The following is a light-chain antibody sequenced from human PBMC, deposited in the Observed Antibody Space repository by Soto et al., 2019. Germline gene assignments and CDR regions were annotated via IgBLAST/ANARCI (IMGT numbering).Light chain of an antibody. CDR1: SSDVGGYNY. CDR2: EVS. Sequence: QSALTQPASVSGSPGQSITISCTGTSSDVGGYNYVSWYQQHPGKAPKLMIYEVSNRPSGVSNRFSGSKSGNTASLTISGLQAEDEADYYCRSYTRSSTLVFGGGTK. V-gene: IGLV2-14*01. J-gene: IGLJ2*01. CDR3: RSYTRSSTLV.